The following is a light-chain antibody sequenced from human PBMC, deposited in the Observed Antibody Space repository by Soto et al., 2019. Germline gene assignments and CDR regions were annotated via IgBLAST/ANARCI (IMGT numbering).Light chain of an antibody. CDR3: QQYNSYSWT. Sequence: DIQMTQSPSTLSASVGDRVNITCRASQSISSWLAWYQKKPGKAPKLLIYKASSLESGVPSRFSGSGSGTEFNLTISSLQTDDFATYYCQQYNSYSWTFGQGTKVDIK. V-gene: IGKV1-5*03. J-gene: IGKJ1*01. CDR2: KAS. CDR1: QSISSW.